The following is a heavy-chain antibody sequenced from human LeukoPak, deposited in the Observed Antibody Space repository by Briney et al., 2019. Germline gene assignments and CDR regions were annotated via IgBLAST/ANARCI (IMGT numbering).Heavy chain of an antibody. Sequence: PSETLSLTCTVPGGSISSYYWSWIRQPAGKGLEWIGRIYTSGSTNYNPSLKSRVTMSVDTSKNQFSLKLSSVTAADTAVYYCARGSYYYDSSGSDAFDIWGQGTMVTVSS. J-gene: IGHJ3*02. V-gene: IGHV4-4*07. CDR1: GGSISSYY. D-gene: IGHD3-22*01. CDR3: ARGSYYYDSSGSDAFDI. CDR2: IYTSGST.